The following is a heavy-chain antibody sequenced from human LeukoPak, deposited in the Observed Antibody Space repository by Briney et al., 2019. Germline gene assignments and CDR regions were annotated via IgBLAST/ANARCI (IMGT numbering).Heavy chain of an antibody. CDR3: ARDRRGCSSNRWQIPIHY. CDR2: IKQVGSQK. Sequence: GGSRRPSCAASGSTFSNNCMSWVRQAPGKGLEWVGKIKQVGSQKYYVDCVKGRLTISRENAKYSLYLLMNSLRAEDRAVHYCARDRRGCSSNRWQIPIHYWGQGTLVTVSS. V-gene: IGHV3-7*01. CDR1: GSTFSNNC. D-gene: IGHD2-2*01. J-gene: IGHJ4*02.